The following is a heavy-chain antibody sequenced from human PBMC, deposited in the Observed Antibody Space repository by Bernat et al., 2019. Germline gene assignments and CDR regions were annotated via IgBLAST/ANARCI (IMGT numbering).Heavy chain of an antibody. CDR1: GGSISSSSYY. CDR3: ARREDDYVWGSYRSYAFDI. V-gene: IGHV4-39*01. CDR2: IYYSGST. Sequence: QPQLQESGPGLVKPSETLSLTSTVSGGSISSSSYYWGWIRQPPGKGLEWIGSIYYSGSTYYNPSLKSRVTISVDTSKNQFSLKLSSVTAADTAVYYCARREDDYVWGSYRSYAFDIWGQGTMVTVSS. J-gene: IGHJ3*02. D-gene: IGHD3-16*02.